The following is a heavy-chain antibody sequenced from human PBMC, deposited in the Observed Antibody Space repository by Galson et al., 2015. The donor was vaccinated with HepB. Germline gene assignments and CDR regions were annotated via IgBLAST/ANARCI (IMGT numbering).Heavy chain of an antibody. J-gene: IGHJ4*02. CDR3: AKDDWGSGNNLDC. CDR1: GFTFTNYD. V-gene: IGHV3-23*01. CDR2: ISGSGATT. Sequence: SLRLSCAASGFTFTNYDMNWVRQAPGKGLEWVSLISGSGATTKYADSVKGRLTISRDNSKNTLYLQMNSLRAEDTAIYYCAKDDWGSGNNLDCWGPGTLVTVSS. D-gene: IGHD3-16*01.